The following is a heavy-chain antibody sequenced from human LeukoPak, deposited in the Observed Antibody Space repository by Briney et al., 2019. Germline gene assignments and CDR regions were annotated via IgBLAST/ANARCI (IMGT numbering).Heavy chain of an antibody. CDR1: GGTFSSYA. CDR2: IIPILGIA. CDR3: ARGLRTYYDFWSGYSDDAFDI. J-gene: IGHJ3*02. D-gene: IGHD3-3*01. V-gene: IGHV1-69*04. Sequence: SVKVSCKASGGTFSSYAISWVRQTPGQGLEWMGRIIPILGIANYAQKFQGRVTITADKSTSTAYMELSSLRSEDTAVYYCARGLRTYYDFWSGYSDDAFDIWGQGTMVTVSS.